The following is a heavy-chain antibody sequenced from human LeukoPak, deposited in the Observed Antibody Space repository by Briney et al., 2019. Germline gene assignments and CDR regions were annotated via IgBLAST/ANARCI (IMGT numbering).Heavy chain of an antibody. Sequence: PSETLSLTCTVSGGSISSYYWSWIRQPPGKGLEWIGYIYYSGSTNYNPSLKSRVTISVDTSKNQFSLKLSSVTAADTAVYYCARHVRLGGDSSGSPQPYFDYWGQGTLVTVSS. J-gene: IGHJ4*02. D-gene: IGHD3-22*01. CDR3: ARHVRLGGDSSGSPQPYFDY. CDR2: IYYSGST. CDR1: GGSISSYY. V-gene: IGHV4-59*08.